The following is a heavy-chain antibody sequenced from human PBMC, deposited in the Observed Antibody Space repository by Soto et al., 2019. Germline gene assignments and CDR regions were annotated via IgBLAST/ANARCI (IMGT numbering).Heavy chain of an antibody. CDR2: IKSRSDGGTT. CDR3: TTNFYSDHGMDV. V-gene: IGHV3-15*01. D-gene: IGHD4-17*01. Sequence: EVQLVESGGGLVKPGGSLTLSCAASGITFSKAWMNWVRQSPGKGLEWVGRIKSRSDGGTTAYAAPVKGRFSISRDDSKDTLWLQMNSLKTEDTVVYYCTTNFYSDHGMDVWGQGTTVTVSS. CDR1: GITFSKAW. J-gene: IGHJ6*02.